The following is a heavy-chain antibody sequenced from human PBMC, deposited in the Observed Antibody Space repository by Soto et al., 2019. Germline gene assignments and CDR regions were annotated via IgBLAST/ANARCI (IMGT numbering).Heavy chain of an antibody. CDR1: GFNFSDFA. V-gene: IGHV3-23*01. CDR2: LDGAGGST. CDR3: AAPRDEYGSGVSWFTYGMDI. Sequence: HPVGSLRLSCLASGFNFSDFAMTWVRHVPGRGLEWVASLDGAGGSTYYAESVRGRFSISRDNSQNTLFLQMKRLTVDDTAIYYCAAPRDEYGSGVSWFTYGMDIWGQGTTVTVSS. J-gene: IGHJ6*02. D-gene: IGHD3-10*01.